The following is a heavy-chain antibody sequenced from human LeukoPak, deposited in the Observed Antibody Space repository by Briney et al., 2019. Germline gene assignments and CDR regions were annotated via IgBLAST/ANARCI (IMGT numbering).Heavy chain of an antibody. J-gene: IGHJ4*02. V-gene: IGHV3-30-3*01. CDR2: MSFDGTNK. D-gene: IGHD3-22*01. Sequence: PGGSLRLSCAASGFTFSNYAMHWVRQAPGKGLQWVAVMSFDGTNKFYADSVKGRFTISRDNSKDTLYLQMNSLRAEDTAVYYCARAGLEGYYYDSSGYWNFWGQGTLVTVSS. CDR1: GFTFSNYA. CDR3: ARAGLEGYYYDSSGYWNF.